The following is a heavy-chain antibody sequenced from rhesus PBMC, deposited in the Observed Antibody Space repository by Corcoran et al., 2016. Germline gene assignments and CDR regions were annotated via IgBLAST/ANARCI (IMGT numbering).Heavy chain of an antibody. CDR1: GGSIRSGFYY. J-gene: IGHJ4*01. Sequence: QVQLQESGPGLVKPSETLSLTCAVSGGSIRSGFYYWSSIRPPPGKGLEWIAYMSYSRSTNYNPSLKSRVTISRDTSKNQFSLEVNSVTAADTAVYYCARGGLATGPYFDYWGQGVLVAVSS. CDR2: MSYSRST. CDR3: ARGGLATGPYFDY. V-gene: IGHV4-122*02. D-gene: IGHD6S26*01.